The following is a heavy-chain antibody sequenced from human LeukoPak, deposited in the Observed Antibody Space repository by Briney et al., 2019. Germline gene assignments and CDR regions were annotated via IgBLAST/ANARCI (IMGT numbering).Heavy chain of an antibody. CDR2: IYYSGST. CDR3: ARLGYCSSTSCYKGGLNWFDP. CDR1: GGSISSSSYY. J-gene: IGHJ5*02. Sequence: SETLSLTCTVSGGSISSSSYYWGWIRQPPGKALEWIGTIYYSGSTYYNPSLKSRVTISVDTSQNQFSLKLSSVTAADTAVYYCARLGYCSSTSCYKGGLNWFDPWGQGTLVTVSS. V-gene: IGHV4-39*01. D-gene: IGHD2-2*02.